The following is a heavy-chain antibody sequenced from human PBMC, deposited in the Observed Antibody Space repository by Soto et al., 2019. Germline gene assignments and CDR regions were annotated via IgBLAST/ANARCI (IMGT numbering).Heavy chain of an antibody. V-gene: IGHV1-69*13. J-gene: IGHJ5*02. CDR3: ARDEGGGAVAGTWFDP. CDR1: GGTFSSYA. Sequence: EASVKVSCKASGGTFSSYAISWVRQAPGQGLEWMGGIIPIFGTANYAQKFQGRVTITADESTSTAYMELSSLRSEDTAVYYCARDEGGGAVAGTWFDPWGQGTLVTVSS. D-gene: IGHD6-19*01. CDR2: IIPIFGTA.